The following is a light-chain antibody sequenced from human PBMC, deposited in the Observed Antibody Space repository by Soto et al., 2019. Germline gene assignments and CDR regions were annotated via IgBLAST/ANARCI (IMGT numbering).Light chain of an antibody. CDR2: EGS. V-gene: IGLV2-23*01. CDR3: CSYAGSITYVV. J-gene: IGLJ2*01. Sequence: QSALTQPASVSGSPGQSITISCTGSSSDIGSDDLVSWYQQHPARAPKLIIYEGSKRPSGVSMRFSGSKSGYTASLTISGLQAEDEADYFCCSYAGSITYVVFGGGTKLTVL. CDR1: SSDIGSDDL.